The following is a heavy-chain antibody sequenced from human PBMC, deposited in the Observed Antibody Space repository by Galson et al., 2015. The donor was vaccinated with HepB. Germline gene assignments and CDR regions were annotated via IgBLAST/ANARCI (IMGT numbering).Heavy chain of an antibody. CDR1: GGTFSSYA. J-gene: IGHJ3*02. D-gene: IGHD3-22*01. CDR3: ARAPTPVEYYYDSGDAFDI. V-gene: IGHV1-69*04. Sequence: SVKVSCKASGGTFSSYAISWVRQAPGQGLEWMGRIIPILGIANYAQKFQGRVTITADKSTSTAYMELSSLRSEDTAVYYCARAPTPVEYYYDSGDAFDIWGQGTMVTVSS. CDR2: IIPILGIA.